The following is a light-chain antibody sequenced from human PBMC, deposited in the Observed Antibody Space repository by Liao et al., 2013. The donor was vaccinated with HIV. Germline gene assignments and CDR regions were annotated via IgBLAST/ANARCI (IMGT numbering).Light chain of an antibody. CDR3: QSADSSGTCPV. Sequence: SYELTQPPSVSVSPGQTARITCSGDALPKQYAYWYQQKPGQAPVLVIYKDSERPSGIPERFSGSSSGTTVTLTIGGVQAEDEADYYCQSADSSGTCPVFGGGTKLTVL. CDR2: KDS. V-gene: IGLV3-25*03. CDR1: ALPKQY. J-gene: IGLJ3*02.